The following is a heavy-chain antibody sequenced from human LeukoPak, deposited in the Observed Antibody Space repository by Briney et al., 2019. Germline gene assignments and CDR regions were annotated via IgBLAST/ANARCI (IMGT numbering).Heavy chain of an antibody. Sequence: PSQTLSLTCAVSGGSISSGGYSWSWIRQPPGKGLEWIGYMYHRGSAYYNPSLKSRVTISVDRSKNQFSLKLSSVTAADTAVYYCARGPKALYGDYDYWGQGTLVTVSS. V-gene: IGHV4-30-2*01. CDR3: ARGPKALYGDYDY. CDR2: MYHRGSA. D-gene: IGHD4-17*01. CDR1: GGSISSGGYS. J-gene: IGHJ4*02.